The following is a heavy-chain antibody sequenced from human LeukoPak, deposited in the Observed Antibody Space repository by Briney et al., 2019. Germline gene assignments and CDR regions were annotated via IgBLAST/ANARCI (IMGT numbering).Heavy chain of an antibody. D-gene: IGHD3-22*01. V-gene: IGHV3-30-3*01. J-gene: IGHJ4*02. Sequence: GGSLRLSCAASGFTFSSYAMHWVRQAPGRGLEWVAVISYDGSNKYYADSVKGRFTISRDNSKNTLYLQMNSLRAEDTAVYYCARDLLTYYYDSSSDYWGQGTLVTVSS. CDR1: GFTFSSYA. CDR3: ARDLLTYYYDSSSDY. CDR2: ISYDGSNK.